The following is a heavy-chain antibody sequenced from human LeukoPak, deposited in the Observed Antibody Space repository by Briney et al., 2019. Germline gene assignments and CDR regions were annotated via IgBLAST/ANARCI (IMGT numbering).Heavy chain of an antibody. CDR1: GGTFSSYT. V-gene: IGHV1-69*02. Sequence: SVKVSCKASGGTFSSYTISWVRQAPGQGLEWMGRIIPILGIANYAQKFQGRVTITADKSTSTAYMELSSLRSEDTAVYYCARSPSVGQFDPWGLGTLVTVSS. CDR2: IIPILGIA. J-gene: IGHJ5*02. CDR3: ARSPSVGQFDP.